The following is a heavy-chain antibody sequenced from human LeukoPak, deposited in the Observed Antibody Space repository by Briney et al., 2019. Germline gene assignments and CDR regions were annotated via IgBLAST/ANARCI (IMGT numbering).Heavy chain of an antibody. Sequence: SETLSLTSAVYGGSFSGYYWSWIRHPLGKGLERIGEINHSGSTNYNPSPMRRADTSVDTSKNQFSLILSYGTGADTAVYYCARLKGSRNYWGQGTLVTVSS. CDR3: ARLKGSRNY. V-gene: IGHV4-34*01. D-gene: IGHD3-10*01. J-gene: IGHJ4*02. CDR2: INHSGST. CDR1: GGSFSGYY.